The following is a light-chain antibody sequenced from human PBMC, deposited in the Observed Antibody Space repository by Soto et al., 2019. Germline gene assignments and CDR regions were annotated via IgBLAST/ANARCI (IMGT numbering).Light chain of an antibody. CDR2: VVS. CDR3: SSCADSSPRDYV. Sequence: QSALTQPASVSGSPGQSITISCTGTSSDIGAYDYVSWYQQHPGGVPKLLIYVVSSRPSGVSRRFSGSKSGNTASLTISGLQAGDESDYYCSSCADSSPRDYVFGGGTKLTVL. V-gene: IGLV2-14*03. CDR1: SSDIGAYDY. J-gene: IGLJ1*01.